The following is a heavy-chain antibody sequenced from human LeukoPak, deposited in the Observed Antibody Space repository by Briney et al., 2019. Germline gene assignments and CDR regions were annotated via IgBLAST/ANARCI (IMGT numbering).Heavy chain of an antibody. J-gene: IGHJ6*03. Sequence: ASVKVSCKASGYTFTGYYMHWVRQAPGQGLEWMGWINPNSGGTNYAQKFQGRVTMTRDTSISTAYMELSRLRSDDTAVYYCARRRSSSYYYYYMDVWGKGTTVTVSS. CDR1: GYTFTGYY. D-gene: IGHD6-6*01. CDR2: INPNSGGT. V-gene: IGHV1-2*02. CDR3: ARRRSSSYYYYYMDV.